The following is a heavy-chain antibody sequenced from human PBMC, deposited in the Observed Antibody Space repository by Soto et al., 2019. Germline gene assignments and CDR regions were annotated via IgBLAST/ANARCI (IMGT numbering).Heavy chain of an antibody. Sequence: QVQLVQSGAEVKKPGASVKVSCKASGYTFTSYGISWVRQAPVQGLEWMGWISAYNGNTNYAQKLQGRVTMTTDTSTSTAYMELRSLRSDDTAVYYCARDSGYYYGSGSYPYYYGMDVWGQGTTVTVSS. V-gene: IGHV1-18*01. CDR1: GYTFTSYG. CDR2: ISAYNGNT. J-gene: IGHJ6*02. CDR3: ARDSGYYYGSGSYPYYYGMDV. D-gene: IGHD3-10*01.